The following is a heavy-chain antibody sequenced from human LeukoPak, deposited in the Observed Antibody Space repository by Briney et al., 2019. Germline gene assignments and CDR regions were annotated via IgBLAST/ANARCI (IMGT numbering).Heavy chain of an antibody. CDR1: GFTFSSYA. D-gene: IGHD1-26*01. J-gene: IGHJ4*02. V-gene: IGHV3-23*01. Sequence: GGSLRLSCAASGFTFSSYAMSWVRQAPGKGLEWVSAISGSGGSTYYADSVKGRFTISRDNAKNALSLQMNSLRDEDTAVYYCATSGNYYLKYWGQGTLVTVSS. CDR3: ATSGNYYLKY. CDR2: ISGSGGST.